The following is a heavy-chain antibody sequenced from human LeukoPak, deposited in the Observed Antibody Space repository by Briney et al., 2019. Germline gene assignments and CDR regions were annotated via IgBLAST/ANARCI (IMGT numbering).Heavy chain of an antibody. CDR2: IKQDGSEK. V-gene: IGHV3-7*01. CDR3: ARDLNYFDY. Sequence: RGSLRLSCAASGFTFSSFWMTWVRQAPGKGLEWVANIKQDGSEKYYVDSVRGRFTISRDNATNSLYLQMNSLRAEDTAVYYCARDLNYFDYWGQGTLVTVSS. J-gene: IGHJ4*02. CDR1: GFTFSSFW.